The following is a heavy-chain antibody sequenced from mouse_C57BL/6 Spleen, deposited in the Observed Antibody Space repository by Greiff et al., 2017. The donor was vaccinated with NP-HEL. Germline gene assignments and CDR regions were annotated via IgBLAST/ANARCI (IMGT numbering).Heavy chain of an antibody. CDR3: ARGGPDSSGPYFDY. Sequence: EVQLQQSGPELVKPGASVKISCKASGYSFTGYYMNWVKQSPEQSLEWIGEINPSTGGTTYNQKFKAKATLTVDKSSSTAYMQLKSLTSEDSAVYYGARGGPDSSGPYFDYWGQGTTLTVSS. CDR2: INPSTGGT. D-gene: IGHD3-2*02. CDR1: GYSFTGYY. V-gene: IGHV1-42*01. J-gene: IGHJ2*01.